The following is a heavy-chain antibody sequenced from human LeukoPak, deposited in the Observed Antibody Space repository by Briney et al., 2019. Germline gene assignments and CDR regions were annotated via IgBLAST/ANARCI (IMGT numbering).Heavy chain of an antibody. D-gene: IGHD1-26*01. J-gene: IGHJ4*02. V-gene: IGHV3-74*01. Sequence: GGSLRLSCAASGFTLSTYWMHWVRQAPGEGLVWVSRINSDGSSTSYADSVKGRFTISRDNAKNTLYLQMNSLRAEDTAVYYCARGPSGGRYYVGDYWGQGTLVTVSS. CDR2: INSDGSST. CDR3: ARGPSGGRYYVGDY. CDR1: GFTLSTYW.